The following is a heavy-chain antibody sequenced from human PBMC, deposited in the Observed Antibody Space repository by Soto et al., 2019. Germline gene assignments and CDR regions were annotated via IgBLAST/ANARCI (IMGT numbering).Heavy chain of an antibody. D-gene: IGHD6-13*01. Sequence: PSETLSLTCTVSGGSISSGDYYWSWIRQPPGKGLECIGYIYYSGSTYYTPSLKSRVTISVDTSKNQFSLKLRSVPAAGTAVYYCARVSRAYYCPGTCYLQLVLSFDNGGQGTLENVYS. CDR1: GGSISSGDYY. CDR3: ARVSRAYYCPGTCYLQLVLSFDN. CDR2: IYYSGST. J-gene: IGHJ4*01. V-gene: IGHV4-30-4*01.